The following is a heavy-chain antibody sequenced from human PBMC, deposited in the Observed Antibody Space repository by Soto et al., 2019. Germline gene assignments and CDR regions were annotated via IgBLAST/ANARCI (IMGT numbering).Heavy chain of an antibody. CDR1: GGTFNTYA. J-gene: IGHJ4*02. D-gene: IGHD3-10*01. CDR3: AREVQVHTPAVVY. CDR2: ISPMFGAA. Sequence: QVQLVQSGAEMKKPGSSVKVSCQSSGGTFNTYAMNWVRQAPGQGPEWLGDISPMFGAANYAPKFQGRVPMTADESTGTSYMQLSRLTSEDTALYFCAREVQVHTPAVVYWCQGTLVT. V-gene: IGHV1-69*19.